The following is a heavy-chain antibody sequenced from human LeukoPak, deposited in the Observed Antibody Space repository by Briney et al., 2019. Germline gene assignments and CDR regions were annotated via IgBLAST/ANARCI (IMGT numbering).Heavy chain of an antibody. CDR1: GFIFSSYE. Sequence: GGSLRLSCAASGFIFSSYEMNWVRQAPGKGLEWVSYISSSGDTRYHADSVRGRFTISRDNAKNSLYLQMSSLRAEDTAVYYRARFGYSSGSDYWGQGTLVTVSS. CDR2: ISSSGDTR. D-gene: IGHD6-19*01. V-gene: IGHV3-48*03. CDR3: ARFGYSSGSDY. J-gene: IGHJ4*02.